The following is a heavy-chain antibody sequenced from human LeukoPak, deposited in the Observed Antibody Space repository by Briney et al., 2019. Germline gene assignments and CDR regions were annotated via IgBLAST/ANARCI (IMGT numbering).Heavy chain of an antibody. Sequence: PSETLSLTCTVSGGSISSSSYYWGWIRQPPGKGLEWIGSIYYSGSTYYNPSLKGRVTISVDTSKNQFSLKLSSVTAADTAVYYCARHTIDYGDYVLGFDPWGQGTLVTVSS. D-gene: IGHD4-17*01. CDR2: IYYSGST. CDR1: GGSISSSSYY. J-gene: IGHJ5*02. V-gene: IGHV4-39*01. CDR3: ARHTIDYGDYVLGFDP.